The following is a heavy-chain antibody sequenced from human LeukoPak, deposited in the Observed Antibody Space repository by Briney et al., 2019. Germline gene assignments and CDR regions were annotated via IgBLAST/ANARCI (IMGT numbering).Heavy chain of an antibody. Sequence: GGSLRLSCAASGFTFSSYSMNWVRQAPGKGLEWVSYISSSSSTIYYADSVKGRFTISRDNSKSTLYIQMNSLRAEDTAVYYCARAKPKNMVRGLIMRRESRYYFDYWGQGTLVTVSS. CDR2: ISSSSSTI. V-gene: IGHV3-48*01. D-gene: IGHD3-10*01. CDR1: GFTFSSYS. J-gene: IGHJ4*02. CDR3: ARAKPKNMVRGLIMRRESRYYFDY.